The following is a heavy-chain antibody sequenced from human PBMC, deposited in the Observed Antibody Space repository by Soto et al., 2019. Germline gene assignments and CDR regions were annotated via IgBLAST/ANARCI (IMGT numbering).Heavy chain of an antibody. D-gene: IGHD5-18*01. CDR1: GGSINTNGYY. J-gene: IGHJ4*02. V-gene: IGHV4-39*07. CDR3: ARGYGRNFDY. CDR2: IYYSGTT. Sequence: SETLSLTCTVSGGSINTNGYYWAWIRQPPGKGLEWIGSIYYSGTTYYNSSLKSRVIISVDMSKNQFSLRLSSVTAADTAVYYCARGYGRNFDYWGQGTLVTVSS.